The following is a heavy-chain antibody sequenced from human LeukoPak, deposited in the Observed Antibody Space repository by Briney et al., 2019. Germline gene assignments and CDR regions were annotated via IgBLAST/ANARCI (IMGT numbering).Heavy chain of an antibody. CDR3: ARDQVAYYYGSGSYAYGY. V-gene: IGHV3-11*01. CDR1: GFTFDDYA. CDR2: ISSSGSTI. D-gene: IGHD3-10*01. J-gene: IGHJ4*02. Sequence: GRSLRLSCAASGFTFDDYAMHWVRQAPGKGLEWVSYISSSGSTIYYADSVKGRFTISRDNAKNSLYLQMNSLRAEDTAVYYCARDQVAYYYGSGSYAYGYWGQGTLVTVSS.